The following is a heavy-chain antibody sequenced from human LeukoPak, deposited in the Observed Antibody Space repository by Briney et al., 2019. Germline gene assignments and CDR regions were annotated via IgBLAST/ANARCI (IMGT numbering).Heavy chain of an antibody. J-gene: IGHJ4*02. CDR2: IHYSGST. CDR1: GGSLSSDYFY. D-gene: IGHD3-10*01. Sequence: PSETLSLTCTVSGGSLSSDYFYWSWIRQPPGKGLEWIGYIHYSGSTYYNPSLKSRVNISIDTSKNQFSLKLTSVTAPDTAVYYCARYSTYYGSGTYYKAYYFDHWGQGTLVTVSS. CDR3: ARYSTYYGSGTYYKAYYFDH. V-gene: IGHV4-30-4*01.